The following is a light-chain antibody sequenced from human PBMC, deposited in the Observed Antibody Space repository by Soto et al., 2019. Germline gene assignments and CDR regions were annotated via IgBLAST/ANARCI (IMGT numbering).Light chain of an antibody. CDR2: DNN. V-gene: IGLV1-51*01. J-gene: IGLJ3*02. Sequence: QSVLTQPPSVSAAPGQKVTISCSGTSSNIGNNYVSWYQQLPGTAPKLLIHDNNKRPSGIPDRFSGSKSCTSATLGITGLQTGDEADYYCGTWDGSLSAGVFGGGTKLTVL. CDR3: GTWDGSLSAGV. CDR1: SSNIGNNY.